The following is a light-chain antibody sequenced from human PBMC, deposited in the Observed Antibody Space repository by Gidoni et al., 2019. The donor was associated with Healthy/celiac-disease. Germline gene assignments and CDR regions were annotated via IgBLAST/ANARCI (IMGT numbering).Light chain of an antibody. V-gene: IGLV3-1*01. Sequence: SYEPIQPPSVSVCPGKTASITCSGDTLGDKYACWYQQKQGQSPVLVIYQDSKRPSGIPERFSGSNSGNTATLTISGNQDMDEADYYCQEWDSSTFYVFGTGTKVTVL. CDR1: TLGDKY. CDR3: QEWDSSTFYV. CDR2: QDS. J-gene: IGLJ1*01.